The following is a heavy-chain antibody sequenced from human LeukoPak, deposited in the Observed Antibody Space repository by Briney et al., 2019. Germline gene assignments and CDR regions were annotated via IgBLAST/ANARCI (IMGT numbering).Heavy chain of an antibody. Sequence: SETLSLTCTVSGGSISSSSYYWGWIRQPPGKGLEWIGSIYYSGSTYCNPSLKSRVTISVDTSKNQFSLKLSSVTAADTAVYYCARRKVRYYFDYWGQGTLVTVSS. CDR2: IYYSGST. D-gene: IGHD4-17*01. J-gene: IGHJ4*02. CDR3: ARRKVRYYFDY. CDR1: GGSISSSSYY. V-gene: IGHV4-39*01.